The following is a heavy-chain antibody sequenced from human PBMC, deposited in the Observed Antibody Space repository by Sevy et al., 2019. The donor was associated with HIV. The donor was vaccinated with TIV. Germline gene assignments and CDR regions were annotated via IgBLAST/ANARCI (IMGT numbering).Heavy chain of an antibody. V-gene: IGHV3-15*01. CDR1: GFTFSNAW. CDR2: IKSKTDGGTT. J-gene: IGHJ3*02. D-gene: IGHD5-18*01. CDR3: TTGKPGKSSQWVIRLWTPVDAWAFDI. Sequence: GGSLRLSCAASGFTFSNAWMSWVRQAPGKGLEWVGRIKSKTDGGTTDYAAPVKGRFTISRDDSKNTLYLQMNSLKTEDTAVYYCTTGKPGKSSQWVIRLWTPVDAWAFDIWGQGTMVTVSS.